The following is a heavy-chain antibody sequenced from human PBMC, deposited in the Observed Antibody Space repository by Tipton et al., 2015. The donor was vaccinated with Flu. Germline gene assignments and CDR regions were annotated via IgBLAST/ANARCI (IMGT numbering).Heavy chain of an antibody. J-gene: IGHJ5*01. Sequence: TLSLTCSVSGDSMGSRYFWGWIRRPPGKGLEWIGNIHRSGATYYNPSLKSRVTMSVDASKIQFTLRLSSVTAADTAVYFCARRTFSNYVSEPKNWFDFWGQGTLVTVSS. CDR1: GDSMGSRYF. V-gene: IGHV4-38-2*01. CDR3: ARRTFSNYVSEPKNWFDF. CDR2: IHRSGAT. D-gene: IGHD4-11*01.